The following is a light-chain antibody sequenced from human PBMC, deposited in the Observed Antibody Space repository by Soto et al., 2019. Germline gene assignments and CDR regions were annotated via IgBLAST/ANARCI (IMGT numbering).Light chain of an antibody. CDR1: SNDIGAYNY. CDR2: EVY. J-gene: IGLJ1*01. Sequence: QSVLTQPPSASGSPGQSVTISCTGSSNDIGAYNYVSWYQQHPGKAPKLLIYEVYRRPSGVPDRFSASKSGNTASLTVSGLQLEDEADYYCLSYAGRETGVFGSGTKVTVL. V-gene: IGLV2-8*01. CDR3: LSYAGRETGV.